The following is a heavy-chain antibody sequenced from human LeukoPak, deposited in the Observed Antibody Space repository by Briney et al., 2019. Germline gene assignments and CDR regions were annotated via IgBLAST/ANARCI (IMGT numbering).Heavy chain of an antibody. Sequence: SETLSLTCAVSGGSISSGNWWSWVRQPPGKGLEWIGEIYHSGSTNYNPSLKSRVTISVDKSKNQFSLKLRSVAAADTAVYYCARLQRITMNAFDIWGQGTTATVSS. V-gene: IGHV4-4*02. CDR3: ARLQRITMNAFDI. CDR2: IYHSGST. J-gene: IGHJ3*02. CDR1: GGSISSGNW. D-gene: IGHD3-22*01.